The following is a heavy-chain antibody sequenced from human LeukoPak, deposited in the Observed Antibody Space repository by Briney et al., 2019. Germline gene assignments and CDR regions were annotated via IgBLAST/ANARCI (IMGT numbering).Heavy chain of an antibody. J-gene: IGHJ3*02. CDR3: ARRPRGISDRTGAFDI. CDR1: EFTFSTYA. V-gene: IGHV4-34*01. Sequence: GSLRLSCAASEFTFSTYAMHWIRQPPGKGLEWVGEINHSGSTNYNPSLKSRVTISVDTSKNQFSLKLSSVTAADTAVYYCARRPRGISDRTGAFDIWGQGTMVTVSS. CDR2: INHSGST. D-gene: IGHD1-14*01.